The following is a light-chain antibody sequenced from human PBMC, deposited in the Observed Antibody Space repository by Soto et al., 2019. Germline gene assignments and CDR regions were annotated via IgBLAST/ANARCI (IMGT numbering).Light chain of an antibody. CDR1: ISDVGGYKY. J-gene: IGLJ1*01. CDR3: SSYTSSSTYV. CDR2: EVS. V-gene: IGLV2-14*01. Sequence: QSVLTQPSSLSGSPGQSITISCTGTISDVGGYKYVSWNQQHPGKAPKLMIYEVSNRPSGVSNRFSGSKSGNTASLTISGLQAEDEADYYCSSYTSSSTYVFGTGTKVTVL.